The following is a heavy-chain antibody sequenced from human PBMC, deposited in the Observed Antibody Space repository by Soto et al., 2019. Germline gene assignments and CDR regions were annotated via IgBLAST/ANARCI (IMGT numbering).Heavy chain of an antibody. CDR2: INPNSGGT. CDR3: ARGGGAYCGGDCYLTLSWFDP. J-gene: IGHJ5*02. CDR1: GYTFTGYY. D-gene: IGHD2-21*02. Sequence: QVQLVQSGAEVKKPGASVKVSCKASGYTFTGYYMHWVRQAPGQGLEWMGWINPNSGGTNYAQKFQGRVTMTRDTSISTAYMELSRLRSDDTAVYYCARGGGAYCGGDCYLTLSWFDPWGQGTLVTVSS. V-gene: IGHV1-2*02.